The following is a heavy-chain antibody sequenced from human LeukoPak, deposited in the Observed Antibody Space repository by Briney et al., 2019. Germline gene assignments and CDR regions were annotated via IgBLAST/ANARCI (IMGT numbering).Heavy chain of an antibody. CDR3: ARSNRWLVNYDYYYMDV. Sequence: GASVKVSCKASGYTFTSYAMNWVRQAPGQGLEWMGWINTNTGNPMYAQGFTGRFVFSLDTSVSTAYLQISSLKAEDTAVYYCARSNRWLVNYDYYYMDVWGKGTTVTVSS. D-gene: IGHD6-19*01. J-gene: IGHJ6*03. CDR1: GYTFTSYA. V-gene: IGHV7-4-1*02. CDR2: INTNTGNP.